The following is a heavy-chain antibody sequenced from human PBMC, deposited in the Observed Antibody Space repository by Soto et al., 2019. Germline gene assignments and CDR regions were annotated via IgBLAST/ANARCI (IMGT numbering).Heavy chain of an antibody. CDR2: IYYSGST. CDR3: AKGVTFGGVIVRPYYYYGMDV. J-gene: IGHJ6*02. D-gene: IGHD3-16*02. Sequence: QVQLQESGPGLVKPSETLSLTCTVSGGSISSYYWSWIRQPPGKGLEWIGYIYYSGSTNYNPSLKRRVTISVDQSKNQFSLKLSSVTAADTAVYYWAKGVTFGGVIVRPYYYYGMDVWGQGTTVTVSS. CDR1: GGSISSYY. V-gene: IGHV4-59*01.